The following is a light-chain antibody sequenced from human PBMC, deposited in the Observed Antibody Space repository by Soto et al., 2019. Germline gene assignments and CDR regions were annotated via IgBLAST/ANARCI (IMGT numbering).Light chain of an antibody. CDR1: SSDVGDYKY. CDR2: EVS. CDR3: SSYTSSSTYV. V-gene: IGLV2-14*01. Sequence: QSALTQPASVSGSPGQSMTISCTGASSDVGDYKYVSWFQQHPGKAPKLMIYEVSNRPSGVSNRFSGSKSGNTASLTISGLQAEDEADYYCSSYTSSSTYVFGTGTRSPS. J-gene: IGLJ1*01.